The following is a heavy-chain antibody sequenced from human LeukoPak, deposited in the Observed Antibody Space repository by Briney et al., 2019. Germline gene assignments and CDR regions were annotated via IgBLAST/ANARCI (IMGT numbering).Heavy chain of an antibody. CDR3: ASGRLVGAPDY. D-gene: IGHD1-26*01. J-gene: IGHJ4*02. V-gene: IGHV3-74*01. CDR1: GFTFLSYW. Sequence: PGGSLTLSCAASGFTFLSYWMHWVRPPPGKGLVWVSRITSDGSGIGYADSVKGRFSTSRDNAKNTLYLQMNSLRAEDTAVYYCASGRLVGAPDYWGQGTLVTVSS. CDR2: ITSDGSGI.